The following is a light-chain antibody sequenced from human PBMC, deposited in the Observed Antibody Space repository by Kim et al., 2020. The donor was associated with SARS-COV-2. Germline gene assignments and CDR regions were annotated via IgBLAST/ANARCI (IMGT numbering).Light chain of an antibody. CDR3: SVWDDTLNGRV. CDR2: YDN. CDR1: SSNIGNNV. V-gene: IGLV1-36*01. Sequence: ELTQPPSVSEAPRQRVTISCSGSSSNIGNNVVNWYQQLPGKAPKLLIYYDNLLPSGVSDRFSGSKSGTSASLAISGLQSEDEADYYCSVWDDTLNGRVFGGGTQLTVL. J-gene: IGLJ3*02.